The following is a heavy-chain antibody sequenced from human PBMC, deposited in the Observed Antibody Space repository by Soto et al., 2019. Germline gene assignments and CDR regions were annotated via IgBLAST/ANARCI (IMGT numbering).Heavy chain of an antibody. J-gene: IGHJ4*02. V-gene: IGHV1-18*01. D-gene: IGHD3-22*01. CDR2: ISAYNGNT. CDR3: ARDRGLYYDSSGYIDY. CDR1: GYTFTSYV. Sequence: ASVKVSCKASGYTFTSYVISWVRQAPGQGLGWMGWISAYNGNTNYAQKLQGRVTMTTDTSTTTAYMELRSLRSDDTAVYYCARDRGLYYDSSGYIDYWGQGTLVTVSS.